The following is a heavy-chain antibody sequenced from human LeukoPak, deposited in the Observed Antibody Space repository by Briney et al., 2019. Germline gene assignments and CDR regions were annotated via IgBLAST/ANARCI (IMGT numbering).Heavy chain of an antibody. V-gene: IGHV1-2*02. Sequence: ASVKVSCKASGYTFTGYYMHWVRQAPGQGLEWMGWIHPTSGGTTYAQKFQGRVTMTRDTSISTAYMELTRLTSDDTAVYHCARDRTALVVVPATYNWFDPWGQGTLVTVSS. CDR2: IHPTSGGT. J-gene: IGHJ5*02. CDR1: GYTFTGYY. CDR3: ARDRTALVVVPATYNWFDP. D-gene: IGHD2-15*01.